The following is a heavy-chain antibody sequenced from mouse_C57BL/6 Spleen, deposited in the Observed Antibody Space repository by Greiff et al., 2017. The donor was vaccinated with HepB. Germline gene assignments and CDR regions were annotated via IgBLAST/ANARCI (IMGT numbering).Heavy chain of an antibody. D-gene: IGHD3-2*02. CDR1: GYTFTSYW. CDR2: IDPSDSYT. CDR3: ARDSSVWNY. J-gene: IGHJ2*01. Sequence: QVQLQQPGAELVKPGASVKLSCKASGYTFTSYWMQWVKQRPGQGLEWIGEIDPSDSYTNYNQKFKGKATLTVDTSSSTAYMQLSSLTSEDSAVYYCARDSSVWNYWGQGTPLPVPS. V-gene: IGHV1-50*01.